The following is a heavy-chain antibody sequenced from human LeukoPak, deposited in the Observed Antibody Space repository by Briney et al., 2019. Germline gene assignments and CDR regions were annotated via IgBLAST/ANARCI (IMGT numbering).Heavy chain of an antibody. J-gene: IGHJ5*02. CDR2: INHSGST. V-gene: IGHV4-34*01. D-gene: IGHD6-13*01. Sequence: SETLSLTCAVYGGSFSGYYWSWIRQPPGKGLEWIGEINHSGSTNYNPSLKSRVTISVDTSKNQFSLKLSSVTAADTAVYYCARGQKVLAAAGMENWFDPWGQGTLVTVSS. CDR1: GGSFSGYY. CDR3: ARGQKVLAAAGMENWFDP.